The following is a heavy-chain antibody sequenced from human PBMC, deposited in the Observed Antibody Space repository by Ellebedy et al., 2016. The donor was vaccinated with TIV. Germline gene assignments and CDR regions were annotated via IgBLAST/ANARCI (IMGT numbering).Heavy chain of an antibody. CDR1: GDILSSYA. CDR2: VIPIIGAV. D-gene: IGHD2-15*01. V-gene: IGHV1-69*13. CDR3: VRIEDGGLALDH. Sequence: AASVKVSCKASGDILSSYAISWVRQAPGQGLEWMGGVIPIIGAVNYAQDFQGRVTITADAFTYTSHMLLSSLRSDDTAIYYCVRIEDGGLALDHWGQGTLVTVSS. J-gene: IGHJ4*02.